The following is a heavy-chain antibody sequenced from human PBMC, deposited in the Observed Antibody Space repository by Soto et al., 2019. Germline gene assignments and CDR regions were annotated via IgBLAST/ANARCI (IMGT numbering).Heavy chain of an antibody. CDR3: ARLGGSGQFDY. V-gene: IGHV3-21*01. D-gene: IGHD2-15*01. CDR2: ISSGSDYT. CDR1: GFIFSSFS. J-gene: IGHJ4*02. Sequence: EVQLVESGGGLVKPGGSLRLSCAASGFIFSSFSMGWVRQAPWKGLKWVSSISSGSDYTSYVDSVKGRFTISRDNSQNSLYLQMSSLRAEDTAVYYCARLGGSGQFDYWGQGTLVTVSS.